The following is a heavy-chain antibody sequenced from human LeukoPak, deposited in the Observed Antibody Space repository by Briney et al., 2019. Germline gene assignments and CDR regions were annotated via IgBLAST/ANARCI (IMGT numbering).Heavy chain of an antibody. CDR2: IYYSGST. CDR3: ARDVWELPPYFDY. V-gene: IGHV4-59*12. CDR1: GGSISSYY. J-gene: IGHJ4*02. D-gene: IGHD1-26*01. Sequence: SETLSLTCTVSGGSISSYYWSWIRQPPGKGLEWIGSIYYSGSTYYNPSLKSRVTISVDTSKNQFSLKLSSVTAADTAVYYCARDVWELPPYFDYWGQGTLVTVSS.